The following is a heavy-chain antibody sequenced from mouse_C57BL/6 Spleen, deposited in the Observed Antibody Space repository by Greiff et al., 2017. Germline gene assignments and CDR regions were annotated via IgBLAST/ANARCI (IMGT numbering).Heavy chain of an antibody. CDR3: ANNNWDGYFDY. Sequence: EVQLVESGGGLVKPGGSLKLSCAASGFTFSDYGMHWVRQAPEKGLAWVAYISSGSSTIYYADTVKGRFTISRDNAKNTLFLQMTSLRSEDTAMYYCANNNWDGYFDYWGQGTTLTVSS. J-gene: IGHJ2*01. V-gene: IGHV5-17*01. CDR2: ISSGSSTI. D-gene: IGHD4-1*01. CDR1: GFTFSDYG.